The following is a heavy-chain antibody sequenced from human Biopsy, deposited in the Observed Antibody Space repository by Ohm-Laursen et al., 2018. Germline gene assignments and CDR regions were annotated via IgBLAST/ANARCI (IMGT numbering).Heavy chain of an antibody. CDR1: GYTFTAFS. Sequence: GASVKVSCNASGYTFTAFSVHWLRQAPGQGLEWMGWISPKSGDTNYAHKFQGNITMTRDTSMSTAYMEMSRLRCDDTAVYYCALQSVDQMKNFDYWGQGTLVTVSS. D-gene: IGHD6-19*01. CDR3: ALQSVDQMKNFDY. V-gene: IGHV1-2*02. CDR2: ISPKSGDT. J-gene: IGHJ4*02.